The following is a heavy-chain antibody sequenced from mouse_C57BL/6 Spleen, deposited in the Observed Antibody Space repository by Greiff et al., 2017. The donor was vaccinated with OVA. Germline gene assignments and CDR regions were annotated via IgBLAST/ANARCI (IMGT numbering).Heavy chain of an antibody. D-gene: IGHD1-1*01. V-gene: IGHV14-3*01. CDR2: IDPANGNT. Sequence: VQLKESVAELVRPGASVKLSCTASGFNIKNTYLHWVKQRPEQGLEWLGRIDPANGNTKYAPKFPGKATITADTSSNTAYLQLSSLTSEDTAIYYCAREALYYGSSSPWFAYWGQGTLVTVSA. J-gene: IGHJ3*01. CDR1: GFNIKNTY. CDR3: AREALYYGSSSPWFAY.